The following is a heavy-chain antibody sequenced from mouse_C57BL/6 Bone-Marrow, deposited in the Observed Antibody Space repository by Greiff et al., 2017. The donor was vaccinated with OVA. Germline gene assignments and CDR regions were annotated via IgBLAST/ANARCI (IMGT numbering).Heavy chain of an antibody. CDR3: ARHYYDYDGEFAY. J-gene: IGHJ3*01. D-gene: IGHD2-4*01. Sequence: EVHLVESGGDLVKPGGSLKLSCAASGFTFSSYGMSWVRQTPDKRLEWVATISSGGSYTYYPDSVKGRFTISRDNAKNTLYLQMSSLKSEDTAMYYCARHYYDYDGEFAYWGQGTLVTVSA. V-gene: IGHV5-6*01. CDR1: GFTFSSYG. CDR2: ISSGGSYT.